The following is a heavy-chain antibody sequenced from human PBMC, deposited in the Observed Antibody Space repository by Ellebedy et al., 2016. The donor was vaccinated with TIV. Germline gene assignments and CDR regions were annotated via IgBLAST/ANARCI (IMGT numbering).Heavy chain of an antibody. J-gene: IGHJ4*02. CDR3: ASTVVVIAARDY. D-gene: IGHD2-15*01. CDR2: ISGIPANI. CDR1: GFTFSSYA. Sequence: PGGSLRLSCAASGFTFSSYAMSWVRQAPGTGLEWVSAISGIPANIYYADSVQGRFTISRDNAKNSLYLQMSSLRAEDTALYYCASTVVVIAARDYWGQGTLVTVSS. V-gene: IGHV3-23*01.